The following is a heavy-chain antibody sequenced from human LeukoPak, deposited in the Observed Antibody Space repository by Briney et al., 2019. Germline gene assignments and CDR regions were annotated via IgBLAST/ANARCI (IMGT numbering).Heavy chain of an antibody. D-gene: IGHD7-27*01. V-gene: IGHV3-21*01. CDR2: ISSSSSYI. CDR1: GFTFSSYA. CDR3: ARAPSAGDYYPWYFDL. J-gene: IGHJ2*01. Sequence: GGSLRLSCAASGFTFSSYAMNWVRQAPGKGLEWVSSISSSSSYIYYADLVQGRFTISRDNAKKSLYLQMNTLRAEDTALYYCARAPSAGDYYPWYFDLWGRGTLVTVSS.